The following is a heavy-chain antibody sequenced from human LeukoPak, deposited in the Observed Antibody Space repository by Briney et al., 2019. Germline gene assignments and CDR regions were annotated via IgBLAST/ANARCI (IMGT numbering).Heavy chain of an antibody. CDR1: GGTFSSYA. V-gene: IGHV1-69*13. J-gene: IGHJ4*02. Sequence: ASVKVSCKASGGTFSSYAISWVRQAPGQGLEWMGGIIPIFGTANYAQKFQGRVTITADESTSTAYMELSSLRSEDTAVYYCARDRGIAAAGRGFVGHYWGQGTLVTVSS. D-gene: IGHD6-13*01. CDR3: ARDRGIAAAGRGFVGHY. CDR2: IIPIFGTA.